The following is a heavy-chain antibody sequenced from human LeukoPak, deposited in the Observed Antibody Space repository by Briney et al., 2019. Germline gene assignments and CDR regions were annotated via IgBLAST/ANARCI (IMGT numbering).Heavy chain of an antibody. D-gene: IGHD2-8*02. CDR3: ATDSWSSGPN. CDR1: GFTFSSYW. V-gene: IGHV3-23*01. J-gene: IGHJ4*02. CDR2: ISGSGGST. Sequence: PGGSLRLSCAVSGFTFSSYWMSWVRQAPGKGLEWVSAISGSGGSTYYADSVKGRFTISRDNSKNTLYLQMNSLRAEDTAVYYWATDSWSSGPNWGQGTLVTVSS.